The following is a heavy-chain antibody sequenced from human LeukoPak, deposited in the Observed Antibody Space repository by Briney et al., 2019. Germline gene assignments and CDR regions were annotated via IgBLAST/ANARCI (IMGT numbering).Heavy chain of an antibody. Sequence: PSETLSLTRTVAGXSTSSNKSWCWVRQPPGKGWALEWIGEIHHSGGTNYSPYLKSRVTISLDRSKNQVSLNLNSVTAADTAVYYCARQIRETTVTQQGSFDFWGQGTLVTVST. CDR3: ARQIRETTVTQQGSFDF. J-gene: IGHJ4*02. V-gene: IGHV4-4*02. CDR1: GXSTSSNKS. D-gene: IGHD4-17*01. CDR2: IHHSGGT.